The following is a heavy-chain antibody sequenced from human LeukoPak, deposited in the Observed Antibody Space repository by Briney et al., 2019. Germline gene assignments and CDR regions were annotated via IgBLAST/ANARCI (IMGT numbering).Heavy chain of an antibody. CDR3: AAPLRAGYMYGFQS. CDR2: IIPGFGAT. D-gene: IGHD5-18*01. Sequence: SVKVSCKASGYSFTSYDINWVRQAPGQGLEWMGGIIPGFGATDYADKFQGRVTITADEFTSTAYIDLTSLRSDDTAIYFCAAPLRAGYMYGFQSWGQGTLVTVSS. V-gene: IGHV1-69*13. J-gene: IGHJ5*02. CDR1: GYSFTSYD.